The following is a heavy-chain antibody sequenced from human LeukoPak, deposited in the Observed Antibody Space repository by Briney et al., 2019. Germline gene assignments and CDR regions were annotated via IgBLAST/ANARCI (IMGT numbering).Heavy chain of an antibody. CDR3: ARRQGYQLLYFDY. CDR2: IYYSGSP. V-gene: IGHV4-39*01. J-gene: IGHJ4*02. CDR1: GGSISSSGYY. D-gene: IGHD2-2*01. Sequence: SETLSLTCTVSGGSISSSGYYWGWIRQPPGKGLEWIGSIYYSGSPYYSPFLKSRVTISVDTSKNQFSLKVSSVTAADTAVYYCARRQGYQLLYFDYWGQGTLVTVSS.